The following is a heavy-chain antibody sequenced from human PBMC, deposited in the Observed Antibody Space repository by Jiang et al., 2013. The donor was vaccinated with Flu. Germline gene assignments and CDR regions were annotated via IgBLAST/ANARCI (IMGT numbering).Heavy chain of an antibody. D-gene: IGHD3-10*01. CDR2: IIPIFGTA. J-gene: IGHJ4*02. V-gene: IGHV1-69*13. CDR1: GGTFSSYA. CDR3: ARAPPSMVRDTYYFDY. Sequence: GAEVKKPGASVKVSCKASGGTFSSYAISWVRQAPGQGLEWMGGIIPIFGTANYAQKFQGRVTITADESTSTAYMELSSLRSEDTAVYYCARAPPSMVRDTYYFDYWGQGTLVTVSS.